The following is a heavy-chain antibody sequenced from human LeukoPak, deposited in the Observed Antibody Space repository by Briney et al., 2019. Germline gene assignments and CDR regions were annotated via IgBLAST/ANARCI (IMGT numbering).Heavy chain of an antibody. J-gene: IGHJ5*01. V-gene: IGHV3-7*05. D-gene: IGHD6-19*01. CDR2: IKQDGSEK. CDR1: GFNLSSYL. CDR3: AGGQGWLVDS. Sequence: GGSLTLSCAACGFNLSSYLVNWGRQAPGEGVGWVANIKQDGSEKYCVDSVKGRFTISTDNAKDSLFLQMNSLRADDTAIYYCAGGQGWLVDSWGQGTLVTVSS.